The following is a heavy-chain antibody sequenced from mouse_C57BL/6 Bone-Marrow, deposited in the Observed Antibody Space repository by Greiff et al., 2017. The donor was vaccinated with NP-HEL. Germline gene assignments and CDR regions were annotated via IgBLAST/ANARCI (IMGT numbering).Heavy chain of an antibody. J-gene: IGHJ4*01. CDR2: INPNNGGT. D-gene: IGHD2-4*01. CDR3: ASPLTMITTRYYYYAMDY. CDR1: GYTFTDYY. V-gene: IGHV1-26*01. Sequence: EVQLQQSGPELVKPGASVKISCKASGYTFTDYYMNWVKQSHGKSLEWIGDINPNNGGTSYNQKFKGKATLTVDKSSSTAYMELRSLTSEDSAVYYCASPLTMITTRYYYYAMDYWGQGTSVTVSS.